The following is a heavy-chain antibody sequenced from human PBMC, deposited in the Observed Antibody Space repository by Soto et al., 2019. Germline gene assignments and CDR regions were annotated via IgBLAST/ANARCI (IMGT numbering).Heavy chain of an antibody. CDR2: INRVGTTT. CDR3: TKDTFGDRDS. CDR1: EFTFSHYW. D-gene: IGHD4-17*01. Sequence: EVHLVESGGGLVQPGGPRRLSWAASEFTFSHYWMTWVRQAPGKGLVWVSGINRVGTTTNYADSVKGRCTISRDNAKNTLYLQMNSLRGEDTAMYYCTKDTFGDRDSWGQGTLVTVSS. V-gene: IGHV3-74*01. J-gene: IGHJ4*02.